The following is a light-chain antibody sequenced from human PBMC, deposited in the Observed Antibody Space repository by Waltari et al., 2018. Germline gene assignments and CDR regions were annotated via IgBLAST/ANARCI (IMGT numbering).Light chain of an antibody. CDR2: AAS. Sequence: DIQMTQSPSSLSASVGDRVTITCRASQSITGFLNWYQHKPGKAPKLRIYAASSLQSGVPSRFSGSGSGTDCTLTISSLQPEDFATYYCQQSYITLFTFGPGTKVDIK. J-gene: IGKJ3*01. V-gene: IGKV1-39*01. CDR1: QSITGF. CDR3: QQSYITLFT.